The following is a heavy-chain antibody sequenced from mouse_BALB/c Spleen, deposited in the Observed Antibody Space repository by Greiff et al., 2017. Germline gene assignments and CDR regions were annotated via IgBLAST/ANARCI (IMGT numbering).Heavy chain of an antibody. CDR3: ARTVDYGYGYAMDY. D-gene: IGHD1-2*01. V-gene: IGHV1-9*01. J-gene: IGHJ4*01. CDR1: GYTFSSYW. CDR2: ILPGSGST. Sequence: QVQLQQSGAELMKPGASVKISCKATGYTFSSYWIEWVKQRPGHGLEWIGEILPGSGSTNYNEKFKGKATFTADTSSNTAYMQLSSLTSEDSAVYYCARTVDYGYGYAMDYWGQGTSVTVSS.